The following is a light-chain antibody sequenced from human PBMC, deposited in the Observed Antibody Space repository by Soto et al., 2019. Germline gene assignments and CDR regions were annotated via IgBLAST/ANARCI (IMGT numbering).Light chain of an antibody. J-gene: IGLJ2*01. Sequence: QSVLTQSPSASASLGASVKLTCTLSSGHRSYAIAWHQQQPEKGPRYLMKLNSDGSHSKGDGIPDRFSGSSSGAERYLTISRLQSEDEADYYCQTWGTGIHGVFGGGTKVTVL. CDR3: QTWGTGIHGV. V-gene: IGLV4-69*01. CDR1: SGHRSYA. CDR2: LNSDGSH.